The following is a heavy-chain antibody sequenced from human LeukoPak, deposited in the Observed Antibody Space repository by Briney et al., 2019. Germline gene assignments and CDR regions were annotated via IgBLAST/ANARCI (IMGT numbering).Heavy chain of an antibody. CDR3: AKDVEPDGLWDIDY. V-gene: IGHV3-21*04. D-gene: IGHD1-14*01. Sequence: ARSLRLSCAASGFTFSSYSMNWVSQAAGKGLEWVSSISSSSSYIYYADSVKGRFTISRDNSKNTLHLQIISLRADDTAIYYWAKDVEPDGLWDIDYWGQGTLVTVSS. J-gene: IGHJ4*02. CDR1: GFTFSSYS. CDR2: ISSSSSYI.